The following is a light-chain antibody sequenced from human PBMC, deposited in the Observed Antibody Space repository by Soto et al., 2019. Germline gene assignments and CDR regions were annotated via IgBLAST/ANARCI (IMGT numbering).Light chain of an antibody. V-gene: IGLV2-14*01. CDR3: SSYTSSRSWV. J-gene: IGLJ3*02. CDR2: DVS. Sequence: QSALTQPASVSGSPGQSITISCTGASSDVGGYNYVSWYQQHPGKAPKLMIYDVSNRPSGVSNRFSGSKSGNTAFLTISGLQAEDEADYYCSSYTSSRSWVFGGGTKLTVL. CDR1: SSDVGGYNY.